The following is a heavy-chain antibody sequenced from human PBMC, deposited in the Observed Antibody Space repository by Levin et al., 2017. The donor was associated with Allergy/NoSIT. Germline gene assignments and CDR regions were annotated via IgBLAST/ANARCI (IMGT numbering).Heavy chain of an antibody. CDR1: GGSISSGGYY. CDR3: ARAFADPTYYYYGMDV. V-gene: IGHV4-31*03. J-gene: IGHJ6*04. CDR2: IYYSGST. Sequence: PSETLSLTCTVSGGSISSGGYYWSWIRQHPGKGLEWIGYIYYSGSTYYNPSLKSRVTISVDTSKNQFSLKLSSVTAADTAVYSCARAFADPTYYYYGMDVWGKGTTVTVSS.